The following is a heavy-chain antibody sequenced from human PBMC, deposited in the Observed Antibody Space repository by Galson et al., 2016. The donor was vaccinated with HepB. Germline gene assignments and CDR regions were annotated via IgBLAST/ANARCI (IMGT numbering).Heavy chain of an antibody. J-gene: IGHJ4*02. V-gene: IGHV3-7*01. CDR1: GLRFSDLW. CDR3: AREGIGDYFD. CDR2: IKGDGSLK. Sequence: LRLSCAVSGLRFSDLWMDWVRQAPGKGLEWVANIKGDGSLKFYVDSVRGRFTISRDNAKNSVYLQMNSLTVEDTGVCYCAREGIGDYFDWGQGTLVTVSS. D-gene: IGHD2-21*01.